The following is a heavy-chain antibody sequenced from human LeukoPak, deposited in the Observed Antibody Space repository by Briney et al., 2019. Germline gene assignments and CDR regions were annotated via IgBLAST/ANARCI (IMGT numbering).Heavy chain of an antibody. D-gene: IGHD3-22*01. J-gene: IGHJ4*02. CDR1: GFTFSSYW. Sequence: GGSLRLSCAASGFTFSSYWIHWVRQVPGKGLLWVSRINSDGNSTNYADSVKGRFTISRDNAKNTLYLQMNSLRAEDTAVYYCARDANDYYDSSGYYRYFDYWGQGTLVTVSS. CDR2: INSDGNST. V-gene: IGHV3-74*01. CDR3: ARDANDYYDSSGYYRYFDY.